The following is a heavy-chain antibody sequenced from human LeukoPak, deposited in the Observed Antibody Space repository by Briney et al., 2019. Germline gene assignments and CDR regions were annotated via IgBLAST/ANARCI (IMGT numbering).Heavy chain of an antibody. CDR2: INPNSGGP. J-gene: IGHJ5*02. CDR1: GYTFTDYY. D-gene: IGHD3-3*01. CDR3: ARDITIFGVFRNWFDP. V-gene: IGHV1-2*02. Sequence: GASVTVSYKASGYTFTDYYMHWVGQAPGQGLEWMGWINPNSGGPNYAQKFQGRVTMTRDTSISTAYMELSRLRYHETAVYYYARDITIFGVFRNWFDPWGQGTLVTVSS.